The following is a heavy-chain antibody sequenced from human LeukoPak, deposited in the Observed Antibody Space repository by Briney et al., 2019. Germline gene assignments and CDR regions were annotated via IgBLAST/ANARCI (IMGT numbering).Heavy chain of an antibody. Sequence: ASVKVSCEASGYSFTGYYMHWVRQAPGQGLEWMGIINPSGGSTSYAQKFQGRVTMTRDTSTSTVYMELSSLRSEDTAVYYCASHFYYGSGSYSNYYGMDVWGQGTTVTVSS. CDR3: ASHFYYGSGSYSNYYGMDV. D-gene: IGHD3-10*01. CDR2: INPSGGST. J-gene: IGHJ6*02. V-gene: IGHV1-46*01. CDR1: GYSFTGYY.